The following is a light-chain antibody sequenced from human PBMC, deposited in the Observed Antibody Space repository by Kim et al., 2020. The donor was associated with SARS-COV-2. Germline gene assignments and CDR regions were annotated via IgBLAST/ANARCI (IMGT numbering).Light chain of an antibody. V-gene: IGKV1-17*01. CDR3: LQHNTYPPT. CDR2: TAS. J-gene: IGKJ1*01. CDR1: QGIRDD. Sequence: DIQMTQSPSSLSASVGDRVTITCRASQGIRDDLSWYQQKPGTAPRRLIYTASRLQSGVPSRFSGSGSETEFTLTISSLQPEDFATYFCLQHNTYPPTFGQGTKVYIK.